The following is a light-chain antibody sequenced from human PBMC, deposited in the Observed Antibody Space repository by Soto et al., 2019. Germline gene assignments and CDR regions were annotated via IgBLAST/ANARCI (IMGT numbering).Light chain of an antibody. CDR2: EGN. V-gene: IGLV2-23*01. CDR1: SSDVGSYNL. CDR3: CSYAGSSTVYV. Sequence: LTQPASVSGTPGQSITISCTGTSSDVGSYNLVSWYQQRPGQAPKLIIYEGNKRPSGVSNRFSASKSANTASLTISGLQAEDEADYYCCSYAGSSTVYVFGTGTKVTV. J-gene: IGLJ1*01.